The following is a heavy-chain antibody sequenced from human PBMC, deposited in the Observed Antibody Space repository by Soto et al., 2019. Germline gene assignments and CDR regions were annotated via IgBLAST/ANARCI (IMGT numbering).Heavy chain of an antibody. Sequence: GASVKVSCKASGYTFTSYDINWVRQAPGQGLEWMGWMSPNTGKTVYAQKFQGRISLTRDTSINTAYMELSSLRSEDSALYYCAKHNTSVFGMDVWGQGTTVTVS. CDR1: GYTFTSYD. CDR3: AKHNTSVFGMDV. D-gene: IGHD1-20*01. CDR2: MSPNTGKT. J-gene: IGHJ6*02. V-gene: IGHV1-8*01.